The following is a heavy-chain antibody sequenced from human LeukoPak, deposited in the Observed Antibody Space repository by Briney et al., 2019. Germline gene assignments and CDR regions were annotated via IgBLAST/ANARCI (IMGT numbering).Heavy chain of an antibody. Sequence: SETLSLTCAVSGGSISSGGYSWSWIRQPPGKGLEWIGYIYHSGSTYYNPSLKSRVTISVDRSKNQFSLKLSSVTAADTAVYYCARGKRWLQLDYWGQGTLVTVSS. D-gene: IGHD5-24*01. V-gene: IGHV4-30-2*01. J-gene: IGHJ4*02. CDR1: GGSISSGGYS. CDR3: ARGKRWLQLDY. CDR2: IYHSGST.